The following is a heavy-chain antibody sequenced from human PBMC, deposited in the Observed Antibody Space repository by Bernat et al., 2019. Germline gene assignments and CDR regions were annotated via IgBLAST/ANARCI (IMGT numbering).Heavy chain of an antibody. CDR2: IYYSVST. CDR1: GGSISSYY. D-gene: IGHD4-17*01. J-gene: IGHJ4*02. V-gene: IGHV4-59*08. Sequence: QVQLQESGPGLVKPSETLSLTCTVSGGSISSYYWSWIRQPPGKGLEWIGDIYYSVSTNYNPSLNSPVTISVDTSKNQFSLKLSSVTAADTAVYYCARMYGDYGDHHFDYWGQGTLVTVSS. CDR3: ARMYGDYGDHHFDY.